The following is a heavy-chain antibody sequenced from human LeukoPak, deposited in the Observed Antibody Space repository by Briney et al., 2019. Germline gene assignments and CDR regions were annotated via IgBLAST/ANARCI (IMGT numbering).Heavy chain of an antibody. J-gene: IGHJ4*02. CDR3: AREVGPGGDY. CDR1: GGSISSSSYY. CDR2: IYYSGST. Sequence: ETLSLTCTVSGGSISSSSYYWGWIRQPPGKGLEWIGSIYYSGSTYYNPSLKSRVTISVDTSKNQFSLKLSSVTAADTAVYYCAREVGPGGDYWGQGTLVTVSS. V-gene: IGHV4-39*07.